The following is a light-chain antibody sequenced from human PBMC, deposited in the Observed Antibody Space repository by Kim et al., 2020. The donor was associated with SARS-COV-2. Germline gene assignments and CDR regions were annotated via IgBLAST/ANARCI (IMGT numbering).Light chain of an antibody. CDR3: LQYYTHQRT. CDR1: QNILYSSNNKNY. J-gene: IGKJ1*01. Sequence: ATINCKSSQNILYSSNNKNYLAWYQQKPGQPPKLLIYWASTRESGVPDRFTGSGSGTDFTLTISGLQAEDVAIYYCLQYYTHQRTFGQGTKVDIK. CDR2: WAS. V-gene: IGKV4-1*01.